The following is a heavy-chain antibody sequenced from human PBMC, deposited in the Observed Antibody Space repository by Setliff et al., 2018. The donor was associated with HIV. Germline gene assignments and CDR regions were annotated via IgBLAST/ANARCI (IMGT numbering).Heavy chain of an antibody. CDR2: IKKDGSDK. D-gene: IGHD3-22*01. CDR3: ASSRPPDDSSGYLDH. CDR1: GFTFSNSW. Sequence: GGSLRLSCAASGFTFSNSWMTWVRQAPGKGLEWVANIKKDGSDKFYVDSVKGRFAISRDNAKNSLNLEMNSLRAEDTAIYYCASSRPPDDSSGYLDHWGQGTRVTVS. J-gene: IGHJ4*01. V-gene: IGHV3-7*03.